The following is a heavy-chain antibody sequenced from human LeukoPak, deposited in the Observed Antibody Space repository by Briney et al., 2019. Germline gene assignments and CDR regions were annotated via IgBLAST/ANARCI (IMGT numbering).Heavy chain of an antibody. Sequence: GASVKVSCKASEYTFTGYYMHWVRQAPGQGLEWMGWINPNSGGTNYAQKFQGRVTMTRDTSISTAYMELSRLRSDDTAVYYCARDLGGAYYFDYWGQGTLVTVSS. J-gene: IGHJ4*02. CDR2: INPNSGGT. CDR1: EYTFTGYY. D-gene: IGHD1-26*01. CDR3: ARDLGGAYYFDY. V-gene: IGHV1-2*02.